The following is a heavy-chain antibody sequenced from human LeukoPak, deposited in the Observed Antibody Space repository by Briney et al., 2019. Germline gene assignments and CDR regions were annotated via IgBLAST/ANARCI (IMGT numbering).Heavy chain of an antibody. J-gene: IGHJ4*02. CDR1: GYSFSDYW. V-gene: IGHV5-51*01. CDR2: IYPGDSHI. Sequence: GESLKISCKGSGYSFSDYWIGWVRQMPGKGLEWMGIIYPGDSHIRYSPSFQGQVTISADKSSSTAFLQWSSLKASDTATYYCARHAPGEAFDYWGQGTLVTVSS. D-gene: IGHD2-21*01. CDR3: ARHAPGEAFDY.